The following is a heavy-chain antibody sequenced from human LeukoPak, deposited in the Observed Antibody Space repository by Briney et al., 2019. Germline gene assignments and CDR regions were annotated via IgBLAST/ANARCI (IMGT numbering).Heavy chain of an antibody. CDR3: ARVNNIAAAWRGFDP. D-gene: IGHD6-13*01. Sequence: ASVKVSCKASGYTFTSYGISWMRQAPGQGLEWMGWMNPNSGNTGYAQKFQGRDTMTRNTSISTAYMELRSLRSEDTAVYYCARVNNIAAAWRGFDPWGQGTLVTVSS. CDR2: MNPNSGNT. V-gene: IGHV1-8*02. J-gene: IGHJ5*02. CDR1: GYTFTSYG.